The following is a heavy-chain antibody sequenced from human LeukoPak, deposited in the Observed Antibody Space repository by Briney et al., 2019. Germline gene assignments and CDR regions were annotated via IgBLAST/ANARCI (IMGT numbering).Heavy chain of an antibody. CDR1: GGSISSYY. V-gene: IGHV4-59*08. J-gene: IGHJ4*02. Sequence: SETLSLTCTVSGGSISSYYWSWIRQPPGKGLEWIGYIYYSGSTNYNPSLKSRVTISVDTSKNQFSLKLSSVTAAGTAVYYCARGIAAAGTPPDFDYWGQGTLVTVSS. CDR3: ARGIAAAGTPPDFDY. D-gene: IGHD6-13*01. CDR2: IYYSGST.